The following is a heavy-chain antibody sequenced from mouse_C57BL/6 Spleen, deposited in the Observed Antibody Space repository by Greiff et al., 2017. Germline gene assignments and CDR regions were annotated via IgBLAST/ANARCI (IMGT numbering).Heavy chain of an antibody. V-gene: IGHV1-50*01. J-gene: IGHJ4*01. CDR2: IDPSDSYT. D-gene: IGHD3-3*01. Sequence: QVQLQQSGAELVKPGASVKLSCKASGYTFTSYWMQWVKQRPGQGLEWIGEIDPSDSYTNYNQKFKGKATLTVDTSSSTAYMQLSSLTSEDSAVYYCARRRDDYAMDYWGQGTSVTVSS. CDR3: ARRRDDYAMDY. CDR1: GYTFTSYW.